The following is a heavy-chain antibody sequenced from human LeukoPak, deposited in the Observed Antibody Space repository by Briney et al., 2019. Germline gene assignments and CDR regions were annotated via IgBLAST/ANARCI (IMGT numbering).Heavy chain of an antibody. V-gene: IGHV3-30*14. J-gene: IGHJ5*01. CDR3: AREKFDS. CDR2: VSYEGTIK. Sequence: PGGSLRLSCAASGFAFSNFAMNWVRQAPGKGLEWVAVVSYEGTIKYYTDSAKGRFTISRDNSNNVISLQMNKLTTEDTATYYCAREKFDSWGQGTLVTVSP. CDR1: GFAFSNFA.